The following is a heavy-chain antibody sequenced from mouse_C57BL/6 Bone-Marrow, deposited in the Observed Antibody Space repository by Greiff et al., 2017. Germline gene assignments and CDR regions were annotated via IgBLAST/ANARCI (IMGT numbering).Heavy chain of an antibody. V-gene: IGHV1-62-2*01. CDR2: FYPGSGSI. J-gene: IGHJ3*01. CDR1: VYTFTEYT. D-gene: IGHD1-1*01. Sequence: QVQLQQSGAELVKPGASVKLSCKASVYTFTEYTIHWVKQRSGQGLEWIGWFYPGSGSIKYNEKFKDKATLTADKSSSTVYMELSRLTSEDSAVYFCARHEKIDPYYYGSSPWFAYWGQGTLVTVSA. CDR3: ARHEKIDPYYYGSSPWFAY.